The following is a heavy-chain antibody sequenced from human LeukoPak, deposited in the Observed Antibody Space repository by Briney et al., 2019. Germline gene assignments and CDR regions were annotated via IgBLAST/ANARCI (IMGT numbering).Heavy chain of an antibody. J-gene: IGHJ4*02. CDR3: AKDHLGDYGDYPPGDY. CDR1: GFTFSSYG. CDR2: ISYDGSKK. V-gene: IGHV3-30*18. Sequence: PGGSLRLSCAASGFTFSSYGMHWVRQAPGKGLEWVAVISYDGSKKYYADSVKGRFTISRDNSKNTLYLQMNSLRAEDTAVYYCAKDHLGDYGDYPPGDYWGQGTLVTVSS. D-gene: IGHD4-17*01.